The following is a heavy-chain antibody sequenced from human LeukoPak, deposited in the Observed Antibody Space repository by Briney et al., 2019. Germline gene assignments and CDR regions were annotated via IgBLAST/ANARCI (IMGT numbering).Heavy chain of an antibody. CDR2: ISGSGGST. CDR3: AKDAPDRSSSGKFDY. CDR1: GFTFSSYA. J-gene: IGHJ4*02. Sequence: PGGSLRLSCAASGFTFSSYAMSWVRQAPGKGLEWVSAISGSGGSTYYADSVKGRFTISRDNSKNTLYLQMNSLRSEDTALYYCAKDAPDRSSSGKFDYWGQGTLVTVSS. V-gene: IGHV3-23*01. D-gene: IGHD6-6*01.